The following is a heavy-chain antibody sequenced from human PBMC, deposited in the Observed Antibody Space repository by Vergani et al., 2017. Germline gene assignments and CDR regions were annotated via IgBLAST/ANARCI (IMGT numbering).Heavy chain of an antibody. Sequence: QVQLVQSGAEVKKPGSSVKVSCKSSGGTFSNHVLAWVRQAPGQGLEWMGGILPLFGTPTYAQRFQGRVTITADESTSTAYMELSSLRSEDTAVYYCAREKDIVVVPAAMGSAFDIWGQGTMVTVSS. CDR2: ILPLFGTP. CDR1: GGTFSNHV. D-gene: IGHD2-2*01. J-gene: IGHJ3*02. CDR3: AREKDIVVVPAAMGSAFDI. V-gene: IGHV1-69*01.